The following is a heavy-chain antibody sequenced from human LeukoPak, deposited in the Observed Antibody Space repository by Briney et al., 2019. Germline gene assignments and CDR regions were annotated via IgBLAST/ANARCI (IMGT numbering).Heavy chain of an antibody. J-gene: IGHJ3*02. CDR2: IYYSGST. D-gene: IGHD3-10*01. Sequence: SETLSLTCTVSGGSISSSSYYWGWIRQPPGKGLEWIGSIYYSGSTYYNPSLKSRVTISVDTSKNQFSLKLSSVTAADTAVYYCARDDFVMGSPVAGAFDIWGQGTMVTVSS. CDR3: ARDDFVMGSPVAGAFDI. CDR1: GGSISSSSYY. V-gene: IGHV4-39*07.